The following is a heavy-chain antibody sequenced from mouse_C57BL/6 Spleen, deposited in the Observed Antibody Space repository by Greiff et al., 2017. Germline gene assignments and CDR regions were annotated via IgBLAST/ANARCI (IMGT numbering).Heavy chain of an antibody. CDR2: IHPNSGST. J-gene: IGHJ4*01. Sequence: QVHVKQSGAELVKPGASVKLSCKASGYTFTSYWMHWVKQRPGQGLEWIGMIHPNSGSTNYNEKFKSKATLTVDKSSSTAYMQLSSLTSEDSAVYYCARGKGAMDYWGQGTSDTVSS. CDR1: GYTFTSYW. V-gene: IGHV1-64*01. CDR3: ARGKGAMDY.